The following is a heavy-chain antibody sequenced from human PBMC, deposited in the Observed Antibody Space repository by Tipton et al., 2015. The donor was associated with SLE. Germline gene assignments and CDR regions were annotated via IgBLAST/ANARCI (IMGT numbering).Heavy chain of an antibody. CDR3: ARAGSGRIIVVRGVIPKGDYYFDY. D-gene: IGHD3-10*01. Sequence: SLRLSCQGSGFVFGYYGVAWVRQAPGKGLEWVGVIRGKGSAGPTEYAASVEDRFIISRDNSKNTLYLQMNSLRAEDTAVYYCARAGSGRIIVVRGVIPKGDYYFDYWGQGTLVTVSS. J-gene: IGHJ4*02. CDR1: GFVFGYYG. CDR2: IRGKGSAGPT. V-gene: IGHV3-49*04.